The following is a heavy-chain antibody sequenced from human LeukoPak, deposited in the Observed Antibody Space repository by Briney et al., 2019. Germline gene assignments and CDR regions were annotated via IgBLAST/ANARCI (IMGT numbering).Heavy chain of an antibody. CDR1: GGTFSSYA. D-gene: IGHD6-13*01. J-gene: IGHJ3*02. Sequence: SVKVSCKASGGTFSSYAISWVRQAPGQGLEWMGGIIPIFGTANYAQKFQGRVTITTDESTSTAYMELSSLRSEDTAVYYCARSKYSSSWHDAFDIWGQGTVVTVSS. V-gene: IGHV1-69*05. CDR3: ARSKYSSSWHDAFDI. CDR2: IIPIFGTA.